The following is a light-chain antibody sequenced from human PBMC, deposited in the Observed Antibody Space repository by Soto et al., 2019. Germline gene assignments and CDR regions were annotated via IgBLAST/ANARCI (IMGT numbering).Light chain of an antibody. Sequence: QSALIQPASVSGSPGQSITISCTGSCSDVRNYHLVSWYQQYPGKAPKLIIYEGSKRPSGVSNRFSGSRSGNTASLTISGLQPEDEADYYCCSYGGSSTFDVYGTGTKVTVL. CDR1: CSDVRNYHL. CDR3: CSYGGSSTFDV. V-gene: IGLV2-23*03. CDR2: EGS. J-gene: IGLJ1*01.